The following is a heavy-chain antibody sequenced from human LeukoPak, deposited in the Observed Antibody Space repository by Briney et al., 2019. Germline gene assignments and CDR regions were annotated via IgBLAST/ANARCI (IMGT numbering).Heavy chain of an antibody. Sequence: PGGSLRLSCAASGFTFSSYSMNWVRQAPGKGLEWVSSIRSSSSYIYYADSVKGRFTISRDNAKNSLYLQMNSLRAEDTAVYYCARDAYYDSSGYRDYFDYWGQGTLVTVSS. CDR2: IRSSSSYI. CDR3: ARDAYYDSSGYRDYFDY. D-gene: IGHD3-22*01. CDR1: GFTFSSYS. V-gene: IGHV3-21*01. J-gene: IGHJ4*02.